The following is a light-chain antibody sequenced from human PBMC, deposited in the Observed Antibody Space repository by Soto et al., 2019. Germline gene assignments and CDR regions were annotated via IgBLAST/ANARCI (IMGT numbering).Light chain of an antibody. CDR1: QSVSSTF. V-gene: IGKV3-20*01. J-gene: IGKJ4*01. CDR3: QHYGSSPPLT. Sequence: EFVLTQSPGTLSLSPGERATLSCRANQSVSSTFLAWYQQKPGQAPRLLIYGASTRGTAIPDRFSGSGSGTDFTLTISRLEPEDFAVYYCQHYGSSPPLTFGGGTKVEIK. CDR2: GAS.